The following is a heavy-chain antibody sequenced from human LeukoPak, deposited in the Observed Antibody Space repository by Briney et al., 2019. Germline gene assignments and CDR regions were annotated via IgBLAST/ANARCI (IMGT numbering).Heavy chain of an antibody. CDR3: VTYGLRTWYIFDN. D-gene: IGHD6-13*01. Sequence: SETLSLTCTVSGGSIDTSTYYWGWIRQPPGKELEWIGSIYYSGDTYYNPSLKSPVTISQDTSKNQFSLKVTSVTAADTAMYYCVTYGLRTWYIFDNWGQGTLVTVSS. J-gene: IGHJ4*02. CDR2: IYYSGDT. CDR1: GGSIDTSTYY. V-gene: IGHV4-39*07.